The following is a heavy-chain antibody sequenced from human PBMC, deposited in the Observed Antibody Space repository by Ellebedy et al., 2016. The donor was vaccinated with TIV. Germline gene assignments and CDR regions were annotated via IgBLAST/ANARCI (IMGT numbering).Heavy chain of an antibody. Sequence: AASVKVSCKASGFTFTRYGINWVRQAPRQGLEWMGWISGYSGNTDYAQKFQGRVTMTTDTGTNTGYMELTSLTSDDTAVYYCAGGSGPNWLDPWGQGTLVTVSS. CDR3: AGGSGPNWLDP. J-gene: IGHJ5*01. CDR2: ISGYSGNT. D-gene: IGHD6-19*01. CDR1: GFTFTRYG. V-gene: IGHV1-18*04.